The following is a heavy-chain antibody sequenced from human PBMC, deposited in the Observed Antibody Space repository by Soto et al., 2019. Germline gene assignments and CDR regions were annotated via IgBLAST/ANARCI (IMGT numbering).Heavy chain of an antibody. V-gene: IGHV1-18*01. Sequence: ASVNVSCKASGYTFTSYCISWVRQAPGQGLEWMGWISAYNGNTNYAQKLQGRVTMTTDTSTSTAYMELRSLRSDDTAVYYCARYYYYDSSGYYPFDYWGQGTLVTVSS. CDR3: ARYYYYDSSGYYPFDY. CDR2: ISAYNGNT. CDR1: GYTFTSYC. J-gene: IGHJ4*02. D-gene: IGHD3-22*01.